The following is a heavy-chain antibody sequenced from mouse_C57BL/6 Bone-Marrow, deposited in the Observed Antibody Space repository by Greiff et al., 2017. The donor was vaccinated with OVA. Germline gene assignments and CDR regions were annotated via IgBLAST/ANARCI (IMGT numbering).Heavy chain of an antibody. CDR3: ARGPGLRLRAWFAY. CDR2: IYPGSGST. J-gene: IGHJ3*01. D-gene: IGHD2-4*01. CDR1: GYTFTSYW. Sequence: QVQLQHPGAELVKPGASVKMSCKASGYTFTSYWITWVKQRPGQGLEWIGDIYPGSGSTNYNEKFKSKATLTVDTPSSTAYMQLSSLTSEDSAVYYCARGPGLRLRAWFAYWGPGTLVTVSA. V-gene: IGHV1-55*01.